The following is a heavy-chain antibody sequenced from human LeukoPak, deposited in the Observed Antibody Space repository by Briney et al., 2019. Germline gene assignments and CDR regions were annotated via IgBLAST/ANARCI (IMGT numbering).Heavy chain of an antibody. J-gene: IGHJ4*02. CDR3: ARVSYSSGWFFDY. D-gene: IGHD6-19*01. CDR1: GFTFSSFN. V-gene: IGHV3-21*01. Sequence: GVLSLSCAASGFTFSSFNMSWVRQAPGKGLEWVSSISSTSTYIYDADSVKGRFTISRDNAKNSLYLQMNSLRAEDTAVYYCARVSYSSGWFFDYWGQGTLVTVSS. CDR2: ISSTSTYI.